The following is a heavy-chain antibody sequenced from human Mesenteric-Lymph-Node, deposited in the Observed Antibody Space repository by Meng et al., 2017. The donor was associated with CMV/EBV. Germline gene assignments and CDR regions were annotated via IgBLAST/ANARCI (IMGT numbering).Heavy chain of an antibody. Sequence: SCTASGYPFTSFAIHWVRQAPGQGLEWMGWINPNTGNPTYAQGFTGRFVFSLDTSVSTAYLQISSLKAEDTAVYYCARNRYGSGPRDYWGQGTLVTVSS. CDR3: ARNRYGSGPRDY. J-gene: IGHJ4*02. CDR2: INPNTGNP. D-gene: IGHD3-10*01. CDR1: GYPFTSFA. V-gene: IGHV7-4-1*02.